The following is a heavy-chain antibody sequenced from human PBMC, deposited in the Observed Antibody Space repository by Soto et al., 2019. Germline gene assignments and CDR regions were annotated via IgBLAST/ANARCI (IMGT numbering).Heavy chain of an antibody. Sequence: EVQLVESGGGLVKPGGSLRLSCAVSGSTFYNGWMSWVRQAPGKGLEWVGRIKSKLDGGTTDYAAPVKGRFTISRDDSKNTLFLQMNNLKTEDTAVYYCTARVVMIAVVISDEDAFDIWGQGTMVTVSS. D-gene: IGHD3-22*01. J-gene: IGHJ3*02. CDR1: GSTFYNGW. CDR3: TARVVMIAVVISDEDAFDI. V-gene: IGHV3-15*01. CDR2: IKSKLDGGTT.